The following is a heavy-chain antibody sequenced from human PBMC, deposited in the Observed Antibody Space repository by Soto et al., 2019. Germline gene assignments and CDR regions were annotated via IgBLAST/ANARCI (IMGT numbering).Heavy chain of an antibody. D-gene: IGHD3-22*01. CDR3: VGYYYNTRGYDYDY. V-gene: IGHV1-69*18. CDR1: GGTFSSYA. Sequence: VHLVQSGAEVKKPGSSVKVSCKASGGTFSSYAISWVRQAPGQGLEWMGRIIPIFDTTNYAQKFQGRVTITADESTSSAYMELSSLRSEDTAVYYCVGYYYNTRGYDYDYWGQGTLVTVSS. J-gene: IGHJ4*02. CDR2: IIPIFDTT.